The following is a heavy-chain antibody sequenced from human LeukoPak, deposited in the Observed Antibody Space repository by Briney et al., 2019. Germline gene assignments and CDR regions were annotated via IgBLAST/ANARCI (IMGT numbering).Heavy chain of an antibody. CDR3: ARQVKGSGSYPHFDY. D-gene: IGHD3-10*01. V-gene: IGHV4-59*08. J-gene: IGHJ4*02. CDR2: IYYSGST. CDR1: GGSMSSYY. Sequence: SETLSLTCTVSGGSMSSYYWSWIRQPPGKGLEWIGYIYYSGSTNYNPSLKSRVTISVDTSKNQFSLKLSSVTAADTAVYYCARQVKGSGSYPHFDYWGQGTLVTVSS.